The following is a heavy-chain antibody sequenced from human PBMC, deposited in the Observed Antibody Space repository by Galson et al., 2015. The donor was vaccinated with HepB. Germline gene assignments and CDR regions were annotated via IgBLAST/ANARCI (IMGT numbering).Heavy chain of an antibody. Sequence: CAISGDSVSSNSAAWNWIRQSPSRGLEWLGRTYYRSKWYNDYAVSVKSRITINPDTSKNQFSLQLNSVTPEDTAVYYCARDMGLYGSGSSTLYYYYGMDVWGQRTTVTVSS. D-gene: IGHD3-10*01. CDR3: ARDMGLYGSGSSTLYYYYGMDV. J-gene: IGHJ6*02. V-gene: IGHV6-1*01. CDR2: TYYRSKWYN. CDR1: GDSVSSNSAA.